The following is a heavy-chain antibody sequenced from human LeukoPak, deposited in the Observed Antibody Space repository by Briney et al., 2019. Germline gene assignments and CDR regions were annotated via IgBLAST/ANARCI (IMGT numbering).Heavy chain of an antibody. Sequence: GASVKVSCKASGGTFSSYAISWVRQAPGQGLEWMGWINPNSGGTNYAQKFQGRVTMTRDTSISTAYMELSRLRSDDTAVYYCARGGLDYHFDYWGQGTLVTVSS. V-gene: IGHV1-2*02. CDR3: ARGGLDYHFDY. J-gene: IGHJ4*02. D-gene: IGHD2-2*03. CDR1: GGTFSSYA. CDR2: INPNSGGT.